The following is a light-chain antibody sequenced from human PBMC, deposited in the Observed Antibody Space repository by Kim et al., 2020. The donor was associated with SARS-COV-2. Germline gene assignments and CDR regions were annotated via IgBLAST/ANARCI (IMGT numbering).Light chain of an antibody. CDR1: RLDVGGYNY. V-gene: IGLV2-14*03. J-gene: IGLJ1*01. CDR2: DVH. CDR3: SSWASTTSYV. Sequence: QSITISCTGTRLDVGGYNYVSWYQQHPGKAPKLMIYDVHNRPTGVSGRFSGSKSGNAASLTISGLQAEDEADYYCSSWASTTSYVFGTGTKVTVL.